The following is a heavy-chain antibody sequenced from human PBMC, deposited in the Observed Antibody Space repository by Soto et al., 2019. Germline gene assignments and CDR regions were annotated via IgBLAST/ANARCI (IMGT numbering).Heavy chain of an antibody. D-gene: IGHD4-17*01. CDR1: TITFNNAW. Sequence: EVQLVESGGGLVEPGGSLRLSCAVSTITFNNAWMSWVRQAPGKGLEWVGHMKSKADGGTTDYAAPVTGRFTISRDESKNTLFLQMDSLKTEDTAVYYCNTSARFHGDYDYWGQGTLVTVSS. CDR2: MKSKADGGTT. V-gene: IGHV3-15*01. CDR3: NTSARFHGDYDY. J-gene: IGHJ4*02.